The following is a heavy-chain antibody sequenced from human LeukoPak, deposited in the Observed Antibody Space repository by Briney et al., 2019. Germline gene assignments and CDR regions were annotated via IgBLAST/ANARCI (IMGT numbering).Heavy chain of an antibody. CDR3: ARDRSGELEYGMDV. V-gene: IGHV1-2*04. CDR1: GYTFTGYY. J-gene: IGHJ6*02. CDR2: INPNSGGT. Sequence: ASVKVSCKGSGYTFTGYYMHWVRQAPGQGLEWMGWINPNSGGTNYAQKFQGWVTMTRDTSISTAYMELSRLRSDDTAVYYCARDRSGELEYGMDVWGQGTTVTVSS. D-gene: IGHD1-26*01.